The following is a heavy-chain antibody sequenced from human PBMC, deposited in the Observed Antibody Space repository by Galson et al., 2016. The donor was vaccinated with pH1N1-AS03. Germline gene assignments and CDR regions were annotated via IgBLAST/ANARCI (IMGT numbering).Heavy chain of an antibody. CDR1: GGSLSGYY. D-gene: IGHD3-10*01. V-gene: IGHV4-34*01. CDR2: SNHRGST. CDR3: ASGNDYGSGTFYRSFGMDV. J-gene: IGHJ6*02. Sequence: LSLTCAVYGGSLSGYYWTWIRQPLGKGLQWIGESNHRGSTRGITTYNPSLKSRVTISVDTSKNQFSLRLNSVTAADTAVYFCASGNDYGSGTFYRSFGMDVWGQGTTVAVSS.